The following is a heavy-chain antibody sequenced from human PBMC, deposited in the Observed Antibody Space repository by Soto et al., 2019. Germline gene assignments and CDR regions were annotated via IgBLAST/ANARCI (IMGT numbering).Heavy chain of an antibody. CDR2: ISRSSSTI. V-gene: IGHV3-48*02. Sequence: PCGSLRLSFAASGFSFSSYSMNWVRQAPVKGLECVSYISRSSSTIYYADSVKGRFTISRDNAKNSLYLQMNSLRDEDTAVYYCARDPTGGIVVVEPTIRYGIDVWGQGTTVTVSS. CDR3: ARDPTGGIVVVEPTIRYGIDV. J-gene: IGHJ6*02. D-gene: IGHD2-15*01. CDR1: GFSFSSYS.